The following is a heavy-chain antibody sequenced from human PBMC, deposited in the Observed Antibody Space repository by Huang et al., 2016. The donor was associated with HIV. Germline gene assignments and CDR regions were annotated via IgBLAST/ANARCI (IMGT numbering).Heavy chain of an antibody. V-gene: IGHV4-39*01. CDR2: SYHTGNT. CDR1: GGFIGGSSYY. D-gene: IGHD6-19*01. J-gene: IGHJ4*02. CDR3: ARPGFVSGWSWYFDH. Sequence: QLQESGPGQVEPSETLSLTCTVSGGFIGGSSYYWGWIRPSPGKGPEGIGSSYHTGNTDYNPCLRSRVTISIDSSKNQFSLRVDSVTAADTAVYYCARPGFVSGWSWYFDHWGQGTLVTVSS.